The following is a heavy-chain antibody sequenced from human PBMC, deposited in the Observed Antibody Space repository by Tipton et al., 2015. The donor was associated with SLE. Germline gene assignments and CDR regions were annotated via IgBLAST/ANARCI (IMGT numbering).Heavy chain of an antibody. CDR3: VKDSTDYYDSSGYWGWFDP. CDR1: GFTFSTYG. CDR2: ISSNGGST. J-gene: IGHJ5*02. V-gene: IGHV3-64D*06. D-gene: IGHD3-22*01. Sequence: SGFTFSTYGMHWVRQAPGKGLEYVSAISSNGGSTYYADSVKGRFTISRDNSKNTLYLQMSSLRAEDTAVYYCVKDSTDYYDSSGYWGWFDPWGQGTLVTVSS.